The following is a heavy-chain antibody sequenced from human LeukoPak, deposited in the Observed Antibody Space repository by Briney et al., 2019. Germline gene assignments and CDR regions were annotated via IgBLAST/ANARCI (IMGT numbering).Heavy chain of an antibody. J-gene: IGHJ6*02. D-gene: IGHD2-15*01. CDR2: IKQDGSEK. V-gene: IGHV3-7*01. CDR3: ARERVAATNHYYYYYGVDV. CDR1: GFTFSSYW. Sequence: GGSLRLSCAASGFTFSSYWMSWVRQAPGKGLEWVANIKQDGSEKYYVDSVKGRFTISRDNAKNSLYLQMNSLRAEDTAVYYCARERVAATNHYYYYYGVDVWGQGTTVTVSS.